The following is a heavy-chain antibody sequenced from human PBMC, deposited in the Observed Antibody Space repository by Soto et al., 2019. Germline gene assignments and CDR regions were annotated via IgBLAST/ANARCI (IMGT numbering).Heavy chain of an antibody. J-gene: IGHJ3*01. Sequence: GGSLRLSCAASGFTFSSYWMHWVRQAPGKGLEWVSRIEGDGSSTTSADSVKGRFTVSRDDARNKLYLQMSSLRADDTAIYYCAREGLDTAGFFDVWGQGTMVTVSS. D-gene: IGHD6-13*01. CDR3: AREGLDTAGFFDV. V-gene: IGHV3-74*01. CDR2: IEGDGSST. CDR1: GFTFSSYW.